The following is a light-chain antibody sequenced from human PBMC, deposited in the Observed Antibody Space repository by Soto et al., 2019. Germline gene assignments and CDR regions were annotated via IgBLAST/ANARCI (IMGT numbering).Light chain of an antibody. J-gene: IGLJ2*01. Sequence: QSVLRQPPSASGTPGQSVTSSCSGSTSNIGSSSVYWYQQLPGTAPKVFIYENNRRPSGVPDRFSGSKSGTSASLAISGLRSEDDADDYCATWDDSLRGPVFGGGTKLTVL. CDR3: ATWDDSLRGPV. CDR2: ENN. CDR1: TSNIGSSS. V-gene: IGLV1-47*01.